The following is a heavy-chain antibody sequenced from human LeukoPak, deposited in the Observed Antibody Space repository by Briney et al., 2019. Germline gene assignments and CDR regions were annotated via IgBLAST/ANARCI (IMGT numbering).Heavy chain of an antibody. J-gene: IGHJ4*02. CDR1: GYTFTGYY. D-gene: IGHD5-24*01. CDR3: AGYRRGFLALDY. V-gene: IGHV1-2*06. Sequence: ASVNVSCKASGYTFTGYYMHWVRQAPGQGLEWMGRINPNSGGTNYAQKFQGRVTMTRDTSISTAYMELSRLRSDDTAVYYCAGYRRGFLALDYWGQGTLVTVSS. CDR2: INPNSGGT.